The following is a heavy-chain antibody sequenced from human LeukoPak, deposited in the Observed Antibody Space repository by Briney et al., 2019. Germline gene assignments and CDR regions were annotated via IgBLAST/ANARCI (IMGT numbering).Heavy chain of an antibody. D-gene: IGHD2-21*01. CDR1: GFAFDDYA. CDR2: ISWNGGFI. V-gene: IGHV3-9*01. CDR3: AKDLVFRRLSAFDV. J-gene: IGHJ3*01. Sequence: GRSLRLSCAASGFAFDDYAMHWVRQAPGKGLEWVSGISWNGGFIGYAASVKGRFTISGDNAKNSLYLQMNSLRAEDTALYYCAKDLVFRRLSAFDVWAQGTMVTVSS.